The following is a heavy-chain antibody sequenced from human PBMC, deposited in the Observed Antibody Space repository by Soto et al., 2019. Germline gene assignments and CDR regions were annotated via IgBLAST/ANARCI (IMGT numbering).Heavy chain of an antibody. CDR3: ARGEQLDLTYYFDY. V-gene: IGHV1-8*01. CDR1: GYTFTSYD. Sequence: ASVKVSCKASGYTFTSYDINWVRQATGQGLEWMGWMNPNSGNTGYAQKFQGRVTMTRNTSISTAYMELSSLRSEDTAVYYCARGEQLDLTYYFDYWGQGTLVTVSS. D-gene: IGHD6-13*01. J-gene: IGHJ4*02. CDR2: MNPNSGNT.